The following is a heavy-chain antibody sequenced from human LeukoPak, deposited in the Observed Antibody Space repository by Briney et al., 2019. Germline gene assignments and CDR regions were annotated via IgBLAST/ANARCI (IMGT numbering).Heavy chain of an antibody. D-gene: IGHD1-26*01. CDR2: INRDQSKK. Sequence: PGGSLRLSCAASGFIFSNSWMAWVRQAPGKGLEWVAHINRDQSKKYYVDSVKGRFTISRDNAKNTLFLQMNSLRAEDTAVYYCAPWSRLSRESGTCALRYWGQGTLVTVSS. CDR3: APWSRLSRESGTCALRY. J-gene: IGHJ4*02. CDR1: GFIFSNSW. V-gene: IGHV3-7*02.